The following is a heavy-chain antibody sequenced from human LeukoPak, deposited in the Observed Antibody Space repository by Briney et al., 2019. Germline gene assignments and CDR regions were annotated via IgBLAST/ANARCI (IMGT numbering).Heavy chain of an antibody. CDR3: ARGILRRCFDY. Sequence: SETLSLTCAVYGGSFSGYYWSWIRQPPGKGLEWIGEINHSGSTNYNPSLKSRVTISVGTSKNQFSLKLSSVTAADTAVYYCARGILRRCFDYWGQGTLVTVSS. CDR1: GGSFSGYY. J-gene: IGHJ4*02. D-gene: IGHD4-17*01. CDR2: INHSGST. V-gene: IGHV4-34*01.